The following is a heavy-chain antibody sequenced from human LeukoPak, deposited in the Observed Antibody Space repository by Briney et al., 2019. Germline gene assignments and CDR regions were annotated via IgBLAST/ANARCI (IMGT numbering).Heavy chain of an antibody. J-gene: IGHJ4*02. CDR1: GFTFSDYY. Sequence: GGSLRLSCAASGFTFSDYYMSWIRQAPGKGLEWVSYISSSGSTIYYADSVKGRFTISRDNAKNSLYLQMNSLRAEDTAVYYCARAPPMELHNFDYRGQGTLVTVSS. V-gene: IGHV3-11*01. CDR2: ISSSGSTI. CDR3: ARAPPMELHNFDY. D-gene: IGHD4/OR15-4a*01.